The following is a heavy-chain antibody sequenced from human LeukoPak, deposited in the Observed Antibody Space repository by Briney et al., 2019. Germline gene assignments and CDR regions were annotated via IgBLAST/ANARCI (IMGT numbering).Heavy chain of an antibody. CDR3: ARGTLGYDFWTSYYYYMDV. CDR2: INHSGST. D-gene: IGHD3-3*01. J-gene: IGHJ6*03. CDR1: GGSFSGYY. Sequence: PSETLSLTCAVYGGSFSGYYWSWIRQPPGKGLEWIGEINHSGSTNYNPSLKSRVTISVDTSKNQFSLKLSSVTAADTAVYYCARGTLGYDFWTSYYYYMDVWGRGTTVTVSS. V-gene: IGHV4-34*01.